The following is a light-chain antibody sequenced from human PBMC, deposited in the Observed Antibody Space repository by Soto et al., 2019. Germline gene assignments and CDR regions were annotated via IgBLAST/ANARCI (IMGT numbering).Light chain of an antibody. V-gene: IGLV2-8*01. Sequence: QSALTQPPSASGSPGQSVTISCTGTSSDVGAYNYVSWYQQHPGKAPKLVIYEVSKRPSGVPDRFSGSKSGNTASLTVSGLQTEDEADYYCSSHAAGGVFGGGTKLTVL. CDR1: SSDVGAYNY. CDR3: SSHAAGGV. J-gene: IGLJ3*02. CDR2: EVS.